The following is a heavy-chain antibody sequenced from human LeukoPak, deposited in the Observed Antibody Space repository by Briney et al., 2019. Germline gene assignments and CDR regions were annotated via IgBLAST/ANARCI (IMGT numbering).Heavy chain of an antibody. Sequence: SETLSLTCAVYGGSFSGYYWSWIRQPPGKGLEWIGEINHSGSTNYNPSLKSRVTISVDTSKNEFSLKLSSVTAADTAAYYCARGPPGGRNNWFDPWGQGTLVTVSS. V-gene: IGHV4-34*01. D-gene: IGHD4-23*01. CDR3: ARGPPGGRNNWFDP. J-gene: IGHJ5*02. CDR2: INHSGST. CDR1: GGSFSGYY.